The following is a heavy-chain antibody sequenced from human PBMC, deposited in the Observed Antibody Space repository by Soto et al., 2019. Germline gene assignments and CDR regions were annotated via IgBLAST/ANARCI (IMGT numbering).Heavy chain of an antibody. CDR3: ASEMANDAFGI. Sequence: LQAPGKGLEWVAVIWYDGSNKYYADSVKGRFTISRDNSKNTLYLQMNSLRAEDTAVYYCASEMANDAFGIWGQGTMVTVSS. CDR2: IWYDGSNK. V-gene: IGHV3-33*01. J-gene: IGHJ3*02. D-gene: IGHD1-1*01.